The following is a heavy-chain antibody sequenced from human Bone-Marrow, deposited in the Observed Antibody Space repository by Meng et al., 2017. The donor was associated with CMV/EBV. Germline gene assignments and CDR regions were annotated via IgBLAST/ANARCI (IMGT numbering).Heavy chain of an antibody. J-gene: IGHJ6*02. CDR2: IYYSGST. V-gene: IGHV4-39*07. CDR3: ARGRYCSSTSCVNTVLYYYYGMDV. D-gene: IGHD2-2*01. Sequence: SETLSLTCTVSGGSISSSSYYWGWIRQPPGKGLEWIGSIYYSGSTNYNPSLKSRVTISVDTSKNQFSLKLSSVTAADTAVYYCARGRYCSSTSCVNTVLYYYYGMDVWGQGTTVTVSS. CDR1: GGSISSSSYY.